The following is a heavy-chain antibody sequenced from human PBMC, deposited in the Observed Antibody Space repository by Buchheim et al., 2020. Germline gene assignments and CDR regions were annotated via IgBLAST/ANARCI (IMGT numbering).Heavy chain of an antibody. CDR3: AKIGLGTATRYYGMDV. Sequence: QVQLVESGGGVVQPGRSLRLSCAASGFTFSSYGMHWVRQAPGKGLEWVAVISYDGSNKYYADSVKGRLTISRDNSKNTLYLQMNSLRAEDTAVYYCAKIGLGTATRYYGMDVWGQGTT. D-gene: IGHD3/OR15-3a*01. J-gene: IGHJ6*02. V-gene: IGHV3-30*18. CDR2: ISYDGSNK. CDR1: GFTFSSYG.